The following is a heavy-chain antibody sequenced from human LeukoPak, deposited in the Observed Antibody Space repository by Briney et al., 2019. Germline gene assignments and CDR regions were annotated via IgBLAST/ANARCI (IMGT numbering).Heavy chain of an antibody. D-gene: IGHD3-22*01. Sequence: GASVKVSCKASGYTFTAYYIHWVRQAPGQGLEWMGWINPNTGGTSYAQESQGRVAMSRDTSISTAYMELSRLSSDDTAVYYCARDYYDRFGYGAFDYWGQGTLVTVSS. V-gene: IGHV1-2*02. CDR2: INPNTGGT. CDR1: GYTFTAYY. J-gene: IGHJ4*02. CDR3: ARDYYDRFGYGAFDY.